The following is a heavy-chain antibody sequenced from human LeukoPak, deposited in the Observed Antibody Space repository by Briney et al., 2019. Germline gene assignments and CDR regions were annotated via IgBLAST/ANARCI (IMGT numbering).Heavy chain of an antibody. CDR3: ARHVPTMIVVVAFDI. CDR1: GGSISSSSYY. J-gene: IGHJ3*02. V-gene: IGHV4-39*01. D-gene: IGHD3-22*01. Sequence: PSETLSLTCTVSGGSISSSSYYWGWIRQPPGKGLEWIGSIYYSGSTYYNPSLKSRVTISVDTSKNQFSLKLSSVTAADTAVYYCARHVPTMIVVVAFDIWGQGTMVTVSS. CDR2: IYYSGST.